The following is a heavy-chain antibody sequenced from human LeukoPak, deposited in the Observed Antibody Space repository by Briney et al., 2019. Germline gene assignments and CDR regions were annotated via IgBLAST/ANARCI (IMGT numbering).Heavy chain of an antibody. CDR2: ISGSGGST. CDR1: GFTFSNYG. CDR3: AKDSSGSGSYYKMY. D-gene: IGHD3-10*01. V-gene: IGHV3-23*01. J-gene: IGHJ4*02. Sequence: GGSLRLSCAASGFTFSNYGISWVRQDPGKWLEWVSAISGSGGSTYYADSVKGRFTISRENSKNTLYLQMNSLRAEDTAVYYCAKDSSGSGSYYKMYWGQGTLVTVSS.